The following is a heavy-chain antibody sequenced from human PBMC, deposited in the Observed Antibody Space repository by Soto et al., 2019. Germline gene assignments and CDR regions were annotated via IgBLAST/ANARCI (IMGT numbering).Heavy chain of an antibody. CDR3: AKDTHFRNGGASEAFDI. CDR2: ISGSGGST. D-gene: IGHD1-26*01. CDR1: GFTFSSYA. J-gene: IGHJ3*02. V-gene: IGHV3-23*01. Sequence: GGSLRLSCAASGFTFSSYAMSWVRQAPGKGLEWVSAISGSGGSTYYADSVKGRFTISRDNSKNTLYLQMNSLRAEDTAVYYCAKDTHFRNGGASEAFDIWGQGTMVTVSS.